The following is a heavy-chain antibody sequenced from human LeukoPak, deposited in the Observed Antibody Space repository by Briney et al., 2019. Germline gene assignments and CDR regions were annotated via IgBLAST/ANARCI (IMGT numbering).Heavy chain of an antibody. Sequence: GGSLRLSCTASGFTFGDYAMSWFRQAPGKGLEWVGFIRSKAYGGTTEYAASVKGRFTISRDDSKSIAYLQMNSLKTEDTAVYYCTRDRYGVYGSGSYEGYFDYGGQGTLVTVSS. CDR2: IRSKAYGGTT. CDR3: TRDRYGVYGSGSYEGYFDY. V-gene: IGHV3-49*03. CDR1: GFTFGDYA. J-gene: IGHJ4*02. D-gene: IGHD3-10*01.